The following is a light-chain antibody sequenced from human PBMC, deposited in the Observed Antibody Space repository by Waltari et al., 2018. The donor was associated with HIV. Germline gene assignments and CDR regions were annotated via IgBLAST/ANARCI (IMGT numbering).Light chain of an antibody. CDR1: KLGDKY. J-gene: IGLJ2*01. Sequence: SYEVTQPPSVSVSPGQTASITCSGDKLGDKYACWYQQRPGQSPVLVIYQDSKRTSAIPERFSGSNSGNTATLTISGTQAMDEADYYCQAWDSSTVVFGGGTKLTVL. CDR2: QDS. V-gene: IGLV3-1*01. CDR3: QAWDSSTVV.